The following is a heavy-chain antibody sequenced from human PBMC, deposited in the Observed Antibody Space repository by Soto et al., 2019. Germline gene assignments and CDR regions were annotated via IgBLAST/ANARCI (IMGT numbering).Heavy chain of an antibody. CDR3: ARGLRYFDWLLYHGYYYGMDV. Sequence: PSETLSLTCAVYGGSFSGYYWSWIRQPPGKGLEWIGEINHSGSTNYNPSLKSRVTISVDTSKNQFSLKLSSVTAADTAVYYCARGLRYFDWLLYHGYYYGMDVWGQGTTVTVS. CDR2: INHSGST. J-gene: IGHJ6*02. D-gene: IGHD3-9*01. CDR1: GGSFSGYY. V-gene: IGHV4-34*01.